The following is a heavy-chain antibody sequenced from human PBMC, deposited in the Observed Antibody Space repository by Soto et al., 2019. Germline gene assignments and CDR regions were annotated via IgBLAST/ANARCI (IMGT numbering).Heavy chain of an antibody. Sequence: SVKVSCKASGGTFSSYAISWVRQAPGQGLEWMGGIIPIFGTANYAQKFQGRVTITADESTSTAYMELSSLRSEDTAVYYCARPSYFWSGYYTNYYYYYGMDVWGQGTPVTVSS. D-gene: IGHD3-3*01. CDR3: ARPSYFWSGYYTNYYYYYGMDV. CDR2: IIPIFGTA. V-gene: IGHV1-69*13. J-gene: IGHJ6*02. CDR1: GGTFSSYA.